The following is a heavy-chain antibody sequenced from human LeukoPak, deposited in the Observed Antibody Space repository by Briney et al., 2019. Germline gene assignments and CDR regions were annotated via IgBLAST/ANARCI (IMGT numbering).Heavy chain of an antibody. CDR3: ARDLYCSGDTCYETENWFDP. D-gene: IGHD2-15*01. CDR2: IFPSGST. CDR1: GGSISSYY. J-gene: IGHJ5*02. V-gene: IGHV4-4*07. Sequence: SSETLSLTXTVSGGSISSYYWSWIRQPAGKGLEWIGRIFPSGSTNYNPSLKSPFTMSVDTSKNQFSLKLSSVTAADTAVYYCARDLYCSGDTCYETENWFDPWGQGTLVTVSS.